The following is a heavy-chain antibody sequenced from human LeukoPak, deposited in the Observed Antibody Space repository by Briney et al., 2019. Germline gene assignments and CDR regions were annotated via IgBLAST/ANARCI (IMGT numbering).Heavy chain of an antibody. J-gene: IGHJ6*02. Sequence: PGGSLRLSCAASGFTFTDHWMSWVRQAPGKGLEWVSYISSSGSTIYYADSVKGRFTISRDNAKNSLYLQMNSLRAEDTAVYYCGRDRSGQSLNYYYYGMDVWGQGTTVTVSS. CDR1: GFTFTDHW. D-gene: IGHD6-25*01. CDR3: GRDRSGQSLNYYYYGMDV. CDR2: ISSSGSTI. V-gene: IGHV3-11*04.